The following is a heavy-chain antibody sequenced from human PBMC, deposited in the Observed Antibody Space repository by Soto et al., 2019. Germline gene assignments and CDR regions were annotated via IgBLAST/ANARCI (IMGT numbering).Heavy chain of an antibody. V-gene: IGHV3-30*18. CDR1: GFTFSSYG. CDR3: AKGIVVTDFDY. CDR2: ISYDGSNK. J-gene: IGHJ4*02. D-gene: IGHD3-22*01. Sequence: GGSLRLSCAASGFTFSSYGMHWVRQAPGKGLEWVAVISYDGSNKYYADSVKGRFTISRDNSKNTLYLQMNSLRAEDTAVYYCAKGIVVTDFDYWGQGTLVTSPQ.